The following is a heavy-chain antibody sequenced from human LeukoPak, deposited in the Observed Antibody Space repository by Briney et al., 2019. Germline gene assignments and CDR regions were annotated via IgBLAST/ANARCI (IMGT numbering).Heavy chain of an antibody. V-gene: IGHV1-69*05. CDR3: ASSAAGTLLHWFDP. D-gene: IGHD6-13*01. CDR1: GGTFSSYA. J-gene: IGHJ5*02. Sequence: ASVKVSCKASGGTFSSYAISWVRQAPGQGLEWMGGIIPIFGTANYAQKFQGRVTITTDESTSTAYMELSSLRSEDTAVYYCASSAAGTLLHWFDPWGQGTLVTVSS. CDR2: IIPIFGTA.